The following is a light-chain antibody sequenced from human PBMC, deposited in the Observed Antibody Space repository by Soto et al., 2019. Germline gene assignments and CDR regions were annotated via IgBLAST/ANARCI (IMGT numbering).Light chain of an antibody. CDR3: MQGTHWPNT. J-gene: IGKJ2*01. CDR1: QSLVYSNGEIL. Sequence: DVVMTQSPLSLPVTLGQPASISCRSSQSLVYSNGEILLSWFQQRPGQSPRRLIYQLSNRNSGDPDRFSGSGSATDFTLKISRVEAEDVGVYSCMQGTHWPNTFGQGTKLEIK. CDR2: QLS. V-gene: IGKV2-30*01.